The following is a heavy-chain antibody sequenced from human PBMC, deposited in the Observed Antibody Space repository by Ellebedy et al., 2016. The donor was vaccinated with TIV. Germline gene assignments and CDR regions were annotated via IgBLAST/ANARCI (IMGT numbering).Heavy chain of an antibody. CDR1: GFSFSSSP. CDR3: AKVNSGYYSTEKYYYGMDV. D-gene: IGHD5-12*01. V-gene: IGHV3-23*01. CDR2: LSPSGGSI. Sequence: GESLKISCVGSGFSFSSSPMSWVRQAPGKGLEWVSGLSPSGGSIYFADSGKDRFTISRDNSKNTLYLQMNSLRAEDTARYYCAKVNSGYYSTEKYYYGMDVWGQGTTVTVSS. J-gene: IGHJ6*02.